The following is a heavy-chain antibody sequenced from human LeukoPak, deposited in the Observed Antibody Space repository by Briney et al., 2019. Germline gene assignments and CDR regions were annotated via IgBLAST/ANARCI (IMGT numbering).Heavy chain of an antibody. CDR1: GGSISSGGYY. V-gene: IGHV4-31*03. CDR3: ARVRLGYCSSTSCSTTDY. D-gene: IGHD2-2*01. J-gene: IGHJ4*02. Sequence: SETLSLTCTVSGGSISSGGYYWSWIRQHPGKGLEWIGYIYYSGSTYYNPSLKSRVTISVDTSKNQFSLKLSSVTAADTAVYYCARVRLGYCSSTSCSTTDYWGQGTLVTVSS. CDR2: IYYSGST.